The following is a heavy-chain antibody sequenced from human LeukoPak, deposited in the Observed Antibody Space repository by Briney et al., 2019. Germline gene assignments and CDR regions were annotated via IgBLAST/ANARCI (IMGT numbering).Heavy chain of an antibody. CDR2: IYYSGST. Sequence: SETLSLTCTVSGGSISSSSYYWGWIRQPPGKGLEWIGSIYYSGSTYYNPSLKSRVTISVDTSKNQFSLKLSSVTAADTAVYYCARGEYYYDSSGYYAWYFDYWGQGTLVTVSS. CDR3: ARGEYYYDSSGYYAWYFDY. CDR1: GGSISSSSYY. D-gene: IGHD3-22*01. V-gene: IGHV4-39*07. J-gene: IGHJ4*02.